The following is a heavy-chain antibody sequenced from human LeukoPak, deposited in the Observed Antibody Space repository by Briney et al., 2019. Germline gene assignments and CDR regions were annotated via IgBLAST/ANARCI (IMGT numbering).Heavy chain of an antibody. D-gene: IGHD6-19*01. J-gene: IGHJ4*02. CDR2: IAGTGGST. Sequence: PGGSLRLSCAASGFTFNKYAMNWVRQPPGKGLEWVSSIAGTGGSTYYADSVKGRFTLSRDNSENTLYLQLNSLRAEDSGIYYCAKDSYNSGWYYFDGWGQGTLVTVSS. V-gene: IGHV3-23*01. CDR3: AKDSYNSGWYYFDG. CDR1: GFTFNKYA.